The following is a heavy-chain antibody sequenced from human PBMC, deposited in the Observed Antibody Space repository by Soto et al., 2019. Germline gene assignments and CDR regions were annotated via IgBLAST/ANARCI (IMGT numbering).Heavy chain of an antibody. CDR3: AKDSNKYSSSLRGRHFDY. J-gene: IGHJ4*02. D-gene: IGHD3-22*01. CDR1: GFTFTSYV. V-gene: IGHV3-23*01. CDR2: ISGGGSTA. Sequence: GGSLRLSCAASGFTFTSYVMSWVRQAPGKXLEWVAGISGGGSTAFYADSVKGRFTISRDNAKNTVVLQMDSLRAEDTAIYYCAKDSNKYSSSLRGRHFDYWGQGTLVTVSS.